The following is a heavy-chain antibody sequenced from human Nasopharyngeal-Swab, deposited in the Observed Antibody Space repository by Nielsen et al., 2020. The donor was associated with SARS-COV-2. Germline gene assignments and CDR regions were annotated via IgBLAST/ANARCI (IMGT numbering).Heavy chain of an antibody. Sequence: ASVKVSCKASGYTFTSYGISWVRQAPGQGLEWMGWTSAYNGNTNYAQKLQGRVTMTTDTSTSTAYMELRSLRSDDTAVYYCASPGPHSSGYTTPPNAFDIWGQGTMVTASS. CDR1: GYTFTSYG. CDR3: ASPGPHSSGYTTPPNAFDI. J-gene: IGHJ3*02. D-gene: IGHD3-22*01. CDR2: TSAYNGNT. V-gene: IGHV1-18*01.